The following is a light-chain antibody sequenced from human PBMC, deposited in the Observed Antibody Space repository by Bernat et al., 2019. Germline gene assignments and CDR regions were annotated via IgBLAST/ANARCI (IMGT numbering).Light chain of an antibody. CDR1: SSNIGSNN. V-gene: IGLV1-44*01. J-gene: IGLJ2*01. Sequence: QSVVTQAPSAPGTPGQRVTISCSGSSSNIGSNNVNWYQQLPGTAPKLLIYKSNQRPSGVPDRFSGSKSGTSASLAISGLQSEDEADYHCAAWDDSLNAVLFGGGTRLTVL. CDR2: KSN. CDR3: AAWDDSLNAVL.